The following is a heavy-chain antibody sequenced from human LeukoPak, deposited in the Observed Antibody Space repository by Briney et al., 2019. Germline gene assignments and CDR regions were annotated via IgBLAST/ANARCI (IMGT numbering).Heavy chain of an antibody. CDR3: ARVLGPLTYYDILTGYQKRFDY. J-gene: IGHJ4*02. V-gene: IGHV4-39*01. D-gene: IGHD3-9*01. CDR1: GGSISSSSYY. CDR2: IYYSGST. Sequence: PSETLSLTCTVSGGSISSSSYYSGWIRQPPGEGLECIGSIYYSGSTYYNPPLKSRVTISVDTSKNQFSLKLSSVTAADTAVYYCARVLGPLTYYDILTGYQKRFDYWGQGTLVTVSS.